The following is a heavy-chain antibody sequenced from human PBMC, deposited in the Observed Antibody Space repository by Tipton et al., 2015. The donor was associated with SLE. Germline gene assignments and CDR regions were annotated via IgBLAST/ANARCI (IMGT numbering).Heavy chain of an antibody. CDR2: IYTSGST. D-gene: IGHD2-2*01. CDR3: ARVDLGYCSSTSCRGFDY. V-gene: IGHV4-61*09. Sequence: TLSLTCTVSGGSISSGSYYWSWIRQPAGKGLEWIGYIYTSGSTNYNPSLKSRVTISVDTSKNQFSLKLSSVTAADTAVYYCARVDLGYCSSTSCRGFDYWGQGTLVTVSS. CDR1: GGSISSGSYY. J-gene: IGHJ4*02.